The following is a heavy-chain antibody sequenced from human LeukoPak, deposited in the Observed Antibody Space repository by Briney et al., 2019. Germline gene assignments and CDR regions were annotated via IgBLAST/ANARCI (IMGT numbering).Heavy chain of an antibody. Sequence: ASVKVSCKASGYTFTGYYIHWVRQAPGQGLEWMGWIKPNSGGTNYAQKFQGRVTMTRDTSISTAYMELSRLRSEDTAVYYCARGGYYYDSSHEFDYWGQGTLVTVSS. CDR1: GYTFTGYY. CDR3: ARGGYYYDSSHEFDY. J-gene: IGHJ4*02. D-gene: IGHD3-22*01. V-gene: IGHV1-2*02. CDR2: IKPNSGGT.